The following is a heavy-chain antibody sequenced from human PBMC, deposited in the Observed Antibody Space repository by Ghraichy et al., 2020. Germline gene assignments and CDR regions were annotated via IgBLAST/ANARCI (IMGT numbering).Heavy chain of an antibody. V-gene: IGHV4-34*01. D-gene: IGHD6-13*01. CDR2: INHSGST. CDR3: ARDGSPGIAAAGAGDAFDI. J-gene: IGHJ3*02. Sequence: SETLSLTCAVYGGSFSGYYWSWIRQPPGKGLEWIGEINHSGSTNYNPSLKSRVTISVDTSKNQFSLKLSSVTAADTAVYYCARDGSPGIAAAGAGDAFDIWGQGTMVTVSS. CDR1: GGSFSGYY.